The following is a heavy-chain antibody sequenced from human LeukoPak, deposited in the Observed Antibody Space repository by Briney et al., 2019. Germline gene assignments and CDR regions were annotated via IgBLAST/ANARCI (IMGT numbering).Heavy chain of an antibody. Sequence: GGSLRLSCSASGFTFSSYGMHWVRQAPRKGLECVSAITPDGGSTFYADSVKGRFSISRDNSKNTVFLQMNSLRAEDTAVYYCAKDLVPGVAVAGTGFDSWGQGTLVTVSS. CDR2: ITPDGGST. CDR1: GFTFSSYG. CDR3: AKDLVPGVAVAGTGFDS. J-gene: IGHJ4*02. V-gene: IGHV3-64*04. D-gene: IGHD6-19*01.